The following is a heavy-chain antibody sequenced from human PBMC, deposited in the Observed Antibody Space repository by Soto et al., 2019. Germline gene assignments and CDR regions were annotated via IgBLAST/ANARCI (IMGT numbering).Heavy chain of an antibody. CDR1: GFTFSGSA. D-gene: IGHD3-10*01. V-gene: IGHV3-73*02. Sequence: EVQLVESGGGLVQPGVSLKLSCAASGFTFSGSAMHWVRQASGKGLEWVGRIRSKANSYATAYAASVKGRFTISRDDSKNTAYLQMNSLKTEDTAVYYCTMGLLWFGAYWGQGTLVTVSS. CDR3: TMGLLWFGAY. CDR2: IRSKANSYAT. J-gene: IGHJ4*02.